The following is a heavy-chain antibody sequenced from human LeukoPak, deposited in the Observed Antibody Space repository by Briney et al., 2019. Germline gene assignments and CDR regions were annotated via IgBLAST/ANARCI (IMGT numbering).Heavy chain of an antibody. Sequence: ASVKVSCKAAGYTFVSHGISWVRLAPGQGLEWMGWISAYNGDTKYAQKFQARVTMTTDTSTSTAYMELRTLRSDDTAVYYCARDRCSSTSCFFDYWGQGTLVTVSS. CDR1: GYTFVSHG. CDR2: ISAYNGDT. V-gene: IGHV1-18*01. D-gene: IGHD2-2*01. J-gene: IGHJ4*02. CDR3: ARDRCSSTSCFFDY.